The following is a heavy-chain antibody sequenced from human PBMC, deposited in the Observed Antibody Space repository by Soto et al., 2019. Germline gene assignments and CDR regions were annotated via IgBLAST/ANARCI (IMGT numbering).Heavy chain of an antibody. J-gene: IGHJ6*02. V-gene: IGHV3-23*01. Sequence: GGSLSLSCAASGLTFSSYAMSWVRQAPGKGLEWVSAISGSGGSTYYADSVKGRFTISRDNSKNTLYLQMNSLRAEDTAVYYCAKFGSGWYEVYYYYYYGMDVWGQGTTVTVSS. CDR1: GLTFSSYA. CDR3: AKFGSGWYEVYYYYYYGMDV. CDR2: ISGSGGST. D-gene: IGHD6-19*01.